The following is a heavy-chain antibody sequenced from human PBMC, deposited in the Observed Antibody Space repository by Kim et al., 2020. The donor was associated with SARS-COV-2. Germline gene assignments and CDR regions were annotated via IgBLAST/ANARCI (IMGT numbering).Heavy chain of an antibody. D-gene: IGHD4-17*01. CDR1: GFTFSSYS. CDR3: ARDYTGYGDYNAFDI. J-gene: IGHJ3*02. Sequence: GGSLRLSCEASGFTFSSYSMNWIRQAPGKGLEWVSSIISSRSSYIYYADSVKGRFTITRDNAKNSLYQQMNSLCAEDTAMYYCARDYTGYGDYNAFDIWGQGTMFTASS. V-gene: IGHV3-21*01. CDR2: IISSRSSYI.